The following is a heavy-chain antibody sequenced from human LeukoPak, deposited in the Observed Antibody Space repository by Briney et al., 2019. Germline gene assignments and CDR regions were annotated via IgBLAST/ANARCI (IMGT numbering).Heavy chain of an antibody. V-gene: IGHV1-69*05. J-gene: IGHJ6*03. CDR1: GGTFSSYA. D-gene: IGHD2-2*02. CDR2: IIPIFGTA. Sequence: SVKVSCKASGGTFSSYAISWVRQAPGQGLEWMGGIIPIFGTANYAQKFQGRVTITTDESTSTAYMELSSLRSEDTAVYYCARGLRYCSSTSCYNPEYYYYMDVWGKGTTVTVSS. CDR3: ARGLRYCSSTSCYNPEYYYYMDV.